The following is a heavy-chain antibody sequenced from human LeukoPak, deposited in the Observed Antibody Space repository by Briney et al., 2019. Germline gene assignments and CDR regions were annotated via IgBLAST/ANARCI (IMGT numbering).Heavy chain of an antibody. J-gene: IGHJ4*02. CDR1: GGSIRSSSYN. Sequence: SETLSLTCTVSGGSIRSSSYNWGWIRQPPGKGLEWIGSMHYTGTTYYNPSLKSRVTISVDTSKNQFSLKVSSVTAADTAVYYCAGRPAYSPHLNSLSPDFDYWGQGTLVTVSS. CDR2: MHYTGTT. D-gene: IGHD5-18*01. CDR3: AGRPAYSPHLNSLSPDFDY. V-gene: IGHV4-39*07.